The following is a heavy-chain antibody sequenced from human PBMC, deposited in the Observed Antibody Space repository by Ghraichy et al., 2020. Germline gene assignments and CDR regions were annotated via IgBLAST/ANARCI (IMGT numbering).Heavy chain of an antibody. CDR3: ARALSGSPFEAFDI. CDR2: ISSTNSYI. CDR1: GFTFSSYS. V-gene: IGHV3-21*01. D-gene: IGHD3-22*01. Sequence: GGSLRLSCAASGFTFSSYSMNWVRQAPGKGLEWVSSISSTNSYIYYADSVKGRITISRDNAKNSLYLQMNSLRAEDTAVYYCARALSGSPFEAFDIWGQGTMVTVSS. J-gene: IGHJ3*02.